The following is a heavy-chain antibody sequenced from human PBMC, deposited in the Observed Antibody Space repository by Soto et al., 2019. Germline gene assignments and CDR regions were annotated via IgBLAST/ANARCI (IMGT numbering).Heavy chain of an antibody. Sequence: PGDSLKISCKISGKAFTSFWVVWVRQMPGRGLEWMGNIYPGDSDTRYTPPFQGQVTISADKSTNTAYLQWHSLQASDTALYYCAKQDDRGALEIWGQGTKVTVSS. CDR1: GKAFTSFW. V-gene: IGHV5-51*01. D-gene: IGHD3-22*01. J-gene: IGHJ3*02. CDR3: AKQDDRGALEI. CDR2: IYPGDSDT.